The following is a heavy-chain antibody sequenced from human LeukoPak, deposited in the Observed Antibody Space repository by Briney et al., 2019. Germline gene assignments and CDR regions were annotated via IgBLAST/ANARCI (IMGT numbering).Heavy chain of an antibody. J-gene: IGHJ3*02. CDR1: GGSFSGYY. D-gene: IGHD6-13*01. Sequence: PSETLSLTCAVYGGSFSGYYWSWIRQPPGKGLEWIGEINHSGSTYYNPSLKSRVTISVDTSKNQFSLKLSSVTAADTAVYYCARDLGLAAAGEKAFDIWGQGTMVTVSS. V-gene: IGHV4-34*09. CDR3: ARDLGLAAAGEKAFDI. CDR2: INHSGST.